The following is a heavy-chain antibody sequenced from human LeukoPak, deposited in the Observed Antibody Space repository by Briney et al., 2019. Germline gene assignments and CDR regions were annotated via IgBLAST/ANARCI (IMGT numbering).Heavy chain of an antibody. J-gene: IGHJ4*02. V-gene: IGHV3-23*01. CDR3: AKDAIYGDGYWEFDY. CDR2: VLSGVGST. CDR1: GFNFGGYS. D-gene: IGHD2-21*01. Sequence: GGSLRLSCEGSGFNFGGYSMSWVRQAPGKGLEWVSGVLSGVGSTYYADAVKGRFTISRDNSRSTLYLQMNSLRAEDTAVYYCAKDAIYGDGYWEFDYWGQGTLVTVSS.